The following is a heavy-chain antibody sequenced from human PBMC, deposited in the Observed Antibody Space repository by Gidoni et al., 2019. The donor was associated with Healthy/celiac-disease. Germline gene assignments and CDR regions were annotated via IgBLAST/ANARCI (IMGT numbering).Heavy chain of an antibody. D-gene: IGHD3-3*01. CDR1: GFTFSSYA. V-gene: IGHV3-23*01. J-gene: IGHJ4*02. CDR3: ASFTRVLGGNHY. Sequence: EVQLLESGGGLVQPGGSLRLSCAASGFTFSSYAMSWVRQAPGKGLEWVSAISGSGGSTYYADSVKGRFTISRDNSKNTLYLQMNSLRAEDTAVYYCASFTRVLGGNHYWGQGTLVTVSS. CDR2: ISGSGGST.